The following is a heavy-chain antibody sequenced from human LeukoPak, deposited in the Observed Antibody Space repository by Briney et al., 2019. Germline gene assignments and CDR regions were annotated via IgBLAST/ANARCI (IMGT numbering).Heavy chain of an antibody. Sequence: GESLKISCKGSGYSITNYWIAWVRQMPGKGLEWMGIIYPADSDIRYSPSFQGQVTISADKSTSTAYLQWSSLRASDTAMYYCARQEYCSGGSCYTWFDPWGQGTLVTVSS. CDR2: IYPADSDI. CDR3: ARQEYCSGGSCYTWFDP. D-gene: IGHD2-15*01. J-gene: IGHJ5*02. CDR1: GYSITNYW. V-gene: IGHV5-51*01.